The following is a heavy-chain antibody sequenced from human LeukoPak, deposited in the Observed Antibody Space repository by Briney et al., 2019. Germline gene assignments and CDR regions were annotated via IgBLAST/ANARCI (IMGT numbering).Heavy chain of an antibody. Sequence: GSLRISCAAPGFTFRSYCLNLVRQAPGKGLEWVSSIDPSSYYIYYGDSVKGRSAISRDNAKNSLYLQINSLRAEDTAVYYCARVSGRLERQSDLDFWGQGTLVTVSS. D-gene: IGHD1-1*01. CDR1: GFTFRSYC. V-gene: IGHV3-21*01. CDR2: IDPSSYYI. J-gene: IGHJ4*02. CDR3: ARVSGRLERQSDLDF.